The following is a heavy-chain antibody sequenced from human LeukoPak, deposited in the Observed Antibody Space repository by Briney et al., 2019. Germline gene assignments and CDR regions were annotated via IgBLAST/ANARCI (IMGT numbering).Heavy chain of an antibody. CDR3: ARELRYFDLAIYYYYYGMDV. D-gene: IGHD3-9*01. CDR2: ISAYNGNT. CDR1: GYTFITHG. Sequence: ASVKVSCKASGYTFITHGLTWVRQAPGQGLEWMGWISAYNGNTNYAQKLQGRVTMTTDTSTSTAYMELRSLRSDDTAVYYCARELRYFDLAIYYYYYGMDVWGQGTTVTVSS. V-gene: IGHV1-18*01. J-gene: IGHJ6*02.